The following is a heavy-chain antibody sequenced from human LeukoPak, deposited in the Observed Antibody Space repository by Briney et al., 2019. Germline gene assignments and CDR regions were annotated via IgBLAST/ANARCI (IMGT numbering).Heavy chain of an antibody. J-gene: IGHJ3*02. D-gene: IGHD2-15*01. CDR3: ARGRYCSADICSGGDAFDI. Sequence: SETLSLTCTVSGGSINNYYWSWLRQPAGKGLEGIGRIYTRGSTNYNPSLKSRVTMSGDTSKNQFSLKLSSVTAADTAVYYCARGRYCSADICSGGDAFDIWGQGTMVSVSS. CDR2: IYTRGST. CDR1: GGSINNYY. V-gene: IGHV4-4*07.